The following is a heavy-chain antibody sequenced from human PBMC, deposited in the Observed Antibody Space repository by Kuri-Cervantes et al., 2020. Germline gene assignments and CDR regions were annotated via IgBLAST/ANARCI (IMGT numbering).Heavy chain of an antibody. CDR2: ISWNSGSI. J-gene: IGHJ6*02. CDR1: GFTFDDYA. Sequence: GGSLRLSCAASGFTFDDYAMHWVRQAPGKGLEWVSGISWNSGSIGYADSVKGRFTISRDNVKNSLYLQMNSLRAEDTALYYCAKDSGALGMDVWGQGTTVTVSS. D-gene: IGHD4-17*01. V-gene: IGHV3-9*01. CDR3: AKDSGALGMDV.